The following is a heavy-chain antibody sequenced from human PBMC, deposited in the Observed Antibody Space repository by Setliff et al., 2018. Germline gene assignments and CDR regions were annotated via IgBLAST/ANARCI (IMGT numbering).Heavy chain of an antibody. CDR2: IYSEGST. D-gene: IGHD2-8*01. CDR3: LMIVLR. CDR1: GGAFSSGSYY. J-gene: IGHJ3*01. V-gene: IGHV4-61*02. Sequence: SETLSLTCTVSGGAFSSGSYYWSWIRQPAGKGLEWIGLIYSEGSTSYNPSLKSRFTVSRDNAKNTLYLQMNSLRAEDTAVYYCLMIVLRWGQGTMVTVSS.